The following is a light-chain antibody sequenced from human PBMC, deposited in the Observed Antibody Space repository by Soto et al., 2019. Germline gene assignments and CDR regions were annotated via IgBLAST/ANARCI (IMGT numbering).Light chain of an antibody. J-gene: IGLJ2*01. CDR2: VGTGGIVG. CDR3: GAHHGSGSNFVVV. CDR1: SGYSNYK. V-gene: IGLV9-49*01. Sequence: QPVLTQPPSASASLGASVTLTCTLSSGYSNYKVDWYQQRPGKCPRFVMRVGTGGIVGSKGDGIPDRFSVLGSGLNRYLTIKNIQEEDESDYHCGAHHGSGSNFVVVFGGGTKLTVL.